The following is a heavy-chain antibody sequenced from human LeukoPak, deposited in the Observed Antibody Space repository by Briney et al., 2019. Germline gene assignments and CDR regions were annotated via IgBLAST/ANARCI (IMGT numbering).Heavy chain of an antibody. CDR2: ISYDGSNK. CDR3: AREDSGWYDY. J-gene: IGHJ4*02. CDR1: GFTFSSYG. Sequence: GGSLRLSCAASGFTFSSYGMHWVRQAPGKGLKWVAVISYDGSNKYYADSVKGRFTISRDNSKNTLYLQMNSLRAEDTAVYYCAREDSGWYDYWGQGTLVTVSS. D-gene: IGHD6-19*01. V-gene: IGHV3-30*03.